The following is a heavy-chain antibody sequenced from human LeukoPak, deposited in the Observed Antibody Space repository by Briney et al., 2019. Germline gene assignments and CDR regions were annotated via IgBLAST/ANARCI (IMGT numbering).Heavy chain of an antibody. CDR1: GYTFTNFY. D-gene: IGHD3-10*01. CDR2: VHPSDGDT. V-gene: IGHV1-46*01. Sequence: GASVKLSFTASGYTFTNFYMHWVRQAPGQGLEWMGLVHPSDGDTKYAQEFQDRVTMTRDTSTSTVYMELSSLRFEDTAVYYCATYTQSGAQGISDYWGQGTLVTVSS. J-gene: IGHJ4*02. CDR3: ATYTQSGAQGISDY.